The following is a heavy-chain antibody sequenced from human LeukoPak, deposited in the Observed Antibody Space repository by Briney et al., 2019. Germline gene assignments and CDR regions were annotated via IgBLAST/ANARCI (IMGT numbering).Heavy chain of an antibody. D-gene: IGHD3-22*01. CDR2: ISSSSSNI. CDR3: ARDSYYYDSSGPQG. V-gene: IGHV3-21*01. Sequence: GSLRLSCAASGFTFSIYSMNWVRQAPGKGLEWVSSISSSSSNIYYADSVNGRFTISRDNAKNSLYLQMNSLRAEDTGVYHCARDSYYYDSSGPQGWGQGTLVTVSS. CDR1: GFTFSIYS. J-gene: IGHJ4*02.